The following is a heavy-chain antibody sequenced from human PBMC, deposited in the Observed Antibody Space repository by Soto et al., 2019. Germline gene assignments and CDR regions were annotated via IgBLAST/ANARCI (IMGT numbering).Heavy chain of an antibody. J-gene: IGHJ6*03. CDR3: ARVALGYDYADV. V-gene: IGHV1-46*02. Sequence: ASVKVSCKAFGYTFNAFYMHWVRQAPGQGLEWMGVINPSRDGTSYAQKFQGRVTMTRDTSTSTVCMELSSLRSEDTAVYYCARVALGYDYADVWGKGTTVTVS. CDR2: INPSRDGT. D-gene: IGHD6-13*01. CDR1: GYTFNAFY.